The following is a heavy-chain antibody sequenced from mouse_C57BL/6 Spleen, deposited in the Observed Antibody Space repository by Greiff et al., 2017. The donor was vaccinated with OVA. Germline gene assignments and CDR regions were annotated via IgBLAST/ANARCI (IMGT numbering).Heavy chain of an antibody. D-gene: IGHD2-2*01. J-gene: IGHJ3*01. CDR2: IRSKSNNYAT. Sequence: EVQLVESGGGLVQPKGSLKLSCAASGFSFNTYAMNWVRQAPGKGLEWVARIRSKSNNYATYYADSVKDRFTISRDDSESMLYLQMNNLKTEDTAMYYCVSQYYGYDGPFAYWGQGTLVTVSA. V-gene: IGHV10-1*01. CDR3: VSQYYGYDGPFAY. CDR1: GFSFNTYA.